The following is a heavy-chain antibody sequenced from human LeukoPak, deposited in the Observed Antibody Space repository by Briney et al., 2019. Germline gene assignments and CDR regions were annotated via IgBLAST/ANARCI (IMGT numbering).Heavy chain of an antibody. CDR3: ARNYYDSSGYYYHDY. CDR1: GFTFSSYG. V-gene: IGHV3-33*01. J-gene: IGHJ4*02. Sequence: GGSLRLSCATSGFTFSSYGMHWVRQAPGKGLEWVAVIWYDGSNKYYADSVKGRFTISRDNSKNTLYLQMNSLRAEDTAVYYCARNYYDSSGYYYHDYWGQGTLVTVSS. CDR2: IWYDGSNK. D-gene: IGHD3-22*01.